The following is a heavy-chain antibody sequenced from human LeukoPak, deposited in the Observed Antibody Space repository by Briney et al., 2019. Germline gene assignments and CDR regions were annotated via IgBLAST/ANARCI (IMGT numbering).Heavy chain of an antibody. V-gene: IGHV3-30-3*01. D-gene: IGHD6-13*01. CDR3: ARDMVRQQLVWWDAFDI. J-gene: IGHJ3*02. Sequence: GGSLRVSCAASGFTFSGYATSWVRQAPGKGLEWVAVISYDGSNKYYADSVKGRFTISRDNSKNTLYLKMNRLRAEDTAVYYCARDMVRQQLVWWDAFDIWGQGTMVTISS. CDR1: GFTFSGYA. CDR2: ISYDGSNK.